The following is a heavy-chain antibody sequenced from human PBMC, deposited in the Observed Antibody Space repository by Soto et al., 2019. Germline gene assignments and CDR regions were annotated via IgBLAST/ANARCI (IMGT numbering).Heavy chain of an antibody. Sequence: QMQLVQSGPEVKKPGTSVKVSCKASGFTFTSSAVQWVRQARGQRLEWIGWIVVGSGNTNYAQKFQERVTITRDMSTSTAYMELSSLRSEDTAVYYCAADTKYGDYIPTDAFDIWGQGTMDRLF. D-gene: IGHD4-17*01. CDR1: GFTFTSSA. V-gene: IGHV1-58*01. J-gene: IGHJ3*02. CDR2: IVVGSGNT. CDR3: AADTKYGDYIPTDAFDI.